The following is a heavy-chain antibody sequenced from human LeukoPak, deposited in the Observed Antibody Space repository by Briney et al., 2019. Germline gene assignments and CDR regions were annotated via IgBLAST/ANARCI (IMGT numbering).Heavy chain of an antibody. CDR3: ARALPDWFDP. CDR1: GGSIGSGSYY. Sequence: SQTLSLTCTVSGGSIGSGSYYWSWIRQPAGKGLEWIGRIYTSGSTNYNPSLKSRVTISVDTSKNQFSLKLSSVTAADTAVYYCARALPDWFDPWGQGTLVTVSS. J-gene: IGHJ5*02. V-gene: IGHV4-61*02. CDR2: IYTSGST.